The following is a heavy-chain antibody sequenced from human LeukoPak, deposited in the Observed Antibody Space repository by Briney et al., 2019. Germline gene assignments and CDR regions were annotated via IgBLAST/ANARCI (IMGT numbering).Heavy chain of an antibody. CDR3: ASSSSWSRGHFDY. CDR2: IYTSGST. CDR1: GGSISSGSYY. J-gene: IGHJ4*02. V-gene: IGHV4-61*02. D-gene: IGHD6-13*01. Sequence: PSETLSLTCTVSGGSISSGSYYWSWIRQPAGKGLEWIGRIYTSGSTNYNPSLKSRVTISVDTSKNQFSLKLSSVTAADMAVYYCASSSSWSRGHFDYWGQGTLVTVSS.